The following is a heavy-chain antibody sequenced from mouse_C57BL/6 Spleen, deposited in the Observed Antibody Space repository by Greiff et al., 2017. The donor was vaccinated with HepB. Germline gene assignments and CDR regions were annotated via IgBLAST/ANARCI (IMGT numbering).Heavy chain of an antibody. CDR3: ARRGSNNWYFDV. V-gene: IGHV1-82*01. Sequence: QVQLHQSGPELVKPGASVKISCKASGYAFSSSWMNWVKQRPGKGLEWIGRIYPGDGDTNYNGKFKGKATLTADKSSSTAYMQLSSLTSEDSAVYFCARRGSNNWYFDVWGTGTTVTVSS. J-gene: IGHJ1*03. CDR2: IYPGDGDT. D-gene: IGHD1-1*01. CDR1: GYAFSSSW.